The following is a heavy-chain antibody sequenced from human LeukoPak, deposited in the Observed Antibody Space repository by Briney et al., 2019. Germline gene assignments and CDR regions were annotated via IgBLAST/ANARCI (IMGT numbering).Heavy chain of an antibody. D-gene: IGHD3-22*01. CDR2: ISASGST. CDR1: GGSISSGGYY. CDR3: ARSAVDTADFDY. V-gene: IGHV4-61*02. J-gene: IGHJ4*02. Sequence: SETLSLTCTVSGGSISSGGYYWSWIRQPAGRGLEWIGRISASGSTNYNPALRSRLSMSVDTSTNQFSLTLSSVTAADTAVYYCARSAVDTADFDYWGQGTLVTVSS.